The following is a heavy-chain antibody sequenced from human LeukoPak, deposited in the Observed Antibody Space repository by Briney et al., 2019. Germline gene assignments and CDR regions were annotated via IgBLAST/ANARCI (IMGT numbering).Heavy chain of an antibody. CDR2: INHSGST. J-gene: IGHJ6*03. V-gene: IGHV4-34*01. CDR1: GGSFSGYY. CDR3: ARHTGYCSSTSCYGNYYYYYMDV. Sequence: SETLSLTCAVYGGSFSGYYWSWIRRPPGKGLEWIGEINHSGSTNYNPSLKSRVTISVDTSKNQFSLKLSSVTAADTAVYYCARHTGYCSSTSCYGNYYYYYMDVWGKGTTVTISS. D-gene: IGHD2-2*01.